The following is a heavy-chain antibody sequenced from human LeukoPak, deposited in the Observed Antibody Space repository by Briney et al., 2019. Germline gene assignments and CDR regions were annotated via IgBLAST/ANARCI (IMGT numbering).Heavy chain of an antibody. CDR1: GFTFSNYG. CDR2: ISYDGSNE. V-gene: IGHV3-30*18. J-gene: IGHJ4*02. Sequence: GGSLRLSCAASGFTFSNYGMHWVRQAPGKGLGWVAVISYDGSNEYYVDSVKGRFTISRDNSKNTLYLQVNSLRAEDTAVYYCAKDQEVATTGTWGSIDYWGLGTPVTVSS. CDR3: AKDQEVATTGTWGSIDY. D-gene: IGHD6-13*01.